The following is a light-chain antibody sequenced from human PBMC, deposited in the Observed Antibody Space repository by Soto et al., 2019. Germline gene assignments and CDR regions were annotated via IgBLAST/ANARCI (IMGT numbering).Light chain of an antibody. J-gene: IGKJ5*01. CDR2: DAS. CDR3: QQYGTLPIT. Sequence: EIVLTQSPATLSLSPGERATLSCRASQSVSSYLAWYQQKPGQAPRLLIYDASNRATGIPARFSGSGSGTDFTLTIGRLEPEDFAVYYCQQYGTLPITFGQGTRLEIK. CDR1: QSVSSY. V-gene: IGKV3-11*01.